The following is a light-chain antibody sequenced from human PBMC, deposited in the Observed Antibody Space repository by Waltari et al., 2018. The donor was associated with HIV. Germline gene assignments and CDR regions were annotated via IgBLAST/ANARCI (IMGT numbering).Light chain of an antibody. CDR2: DAS. V-gene: IGKV3-11*01. CDR3: QQRHSFPPT. CDR1: QYIEYF. J-gene: IGKJ4*01. Sequence: EIVLTQSPATLSLSPGERATLSCRSSQYIEYFLVWYQQKPGRAPRLVVYDASKRASGIPTRFTGSWSGTDFTLTIDSLEPEDFGLYFCQQRHSFPPTFGGGSKVE.